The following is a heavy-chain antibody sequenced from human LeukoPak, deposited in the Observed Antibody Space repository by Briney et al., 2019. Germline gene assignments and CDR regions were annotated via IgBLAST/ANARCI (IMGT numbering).Heavy chain of an antibody. Sequence: GSLRLSCAASGFTFSSYSMNWVRQAPGKGLEWVSSISSSSSYIYYADSVKGRFTISRDNAKNSLYLQMNSLRAEDTAVYYCARQQLEPHYYYYYMDVWGKGTTVTVSS. CDR2: ISSSSSYI. D-gene: IGHD6-13*01. CDR1: GFTFSSYS. CDR3: ARQQLEPHYYYYYMDV. J-gene: IGHJ6*03. V-gene: IGHV3-21*01.